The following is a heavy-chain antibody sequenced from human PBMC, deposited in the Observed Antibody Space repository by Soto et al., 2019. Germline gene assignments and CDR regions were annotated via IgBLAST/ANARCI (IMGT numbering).Heavy chain of an antibody. CDR1: GESFRRYY. D-gene: IGHD2-2*01. CDR2: INHSGST. Sequence: SETLSLTCAVYGESFRRYYWSWVRQPPGRGLEWIGEINHSGSTNYNPSLKSRVTVSADSSKNQFSLKLSSVTAADTAVYYCARPIHCSSTTCTGPFDYWGQGTLVTVSS. V-gene: IGHV4-34*01. J-gene: IGHJ4*02. CDR3: ARPIHCSSTTCTGPFDY.